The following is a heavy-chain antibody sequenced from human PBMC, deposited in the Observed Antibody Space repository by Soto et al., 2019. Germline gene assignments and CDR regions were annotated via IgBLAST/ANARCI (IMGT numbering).Heavy chain of an antibody. Sequence: SRPTLVDPTQTLTLTCTFSGFSLSTSGMRVSWIRQPPRKALEWLSRIDWDDDKFYNTSLNTRLTISKDSSKNQVVLTMTNMDPVDTATYYCARMFHCSGGTSPFDCWGKGAVVTVS. V-gene: IGHV2-70*04. CDR3: ARMFHCSGGTSPFDC. CDR2: IDWDDDK. CDR1: GFSLSTSGMR. D-gene: IGHD2-15*01. J-gene: IGHJ4*02.